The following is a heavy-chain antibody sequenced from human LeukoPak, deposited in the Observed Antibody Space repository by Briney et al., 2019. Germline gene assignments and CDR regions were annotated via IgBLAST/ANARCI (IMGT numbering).Heavy chain of an antibody. CDR2: ISGSGGNT. J-gene: IGHJ4*02. Sequence: PGGSLRLSCAASGFTFSSYVMNWVRQAPGKGLEWVSTISGSGGNTYYADSVKGRFTISRDNSKNTLYLQMNSLRAEDTAVYYCAKNGHGSGSYYPRTKYYFDHWGQGTLVTVSS. D-gene: IGHD3-10*01. CDR3: AKNGHGSGSYYPRTKYYFDH. CDR1: GFTFSSYV. V-gene: IGHV3-23*01.